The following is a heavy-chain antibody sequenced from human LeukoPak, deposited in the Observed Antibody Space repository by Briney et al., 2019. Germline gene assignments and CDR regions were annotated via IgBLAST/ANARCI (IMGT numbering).Heavy chain of an antibody. D-gene: IGHD5-18*01. Sequence: GRSLGLSCAASGFTFSSCGMHWVRQAPGRGLGWVAVMSSDGSNKYYGDAVKGRFTISRDNSKNTLYLQINSVRTEDTAVYYCAKGDVDRGMVPDFWGQGTLVTVSS. J-gene: IGHJ4*02. CDR1: GFTFSSCG. CDR3: AKGDVDRGMVPDF. V-gene: IGHV3-30*18. CDR2: MSSDGSNK.